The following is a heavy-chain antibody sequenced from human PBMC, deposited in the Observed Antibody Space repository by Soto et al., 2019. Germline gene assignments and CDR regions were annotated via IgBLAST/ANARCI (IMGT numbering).Heavy chain of an antibody. J-gene: IGHJ6*02. Sequence: GGSLRLSCLASGFTFSSYAMHWVRQAPGKGLEYVSGINSNGGNTYYADSVKDRFTISRDNSKNTLYLQMNSLRGEDTAVYFCVKEIGGGNYYFSGMDVWGQGTAVTVSS. CDR1: GFTFSSYA. D-gene: IGHD2-21*01. CDR2: INSNGGNT. V-gene: IGHV3-64D*06. CDR3: VKEIGGGNYYFSGMDV.